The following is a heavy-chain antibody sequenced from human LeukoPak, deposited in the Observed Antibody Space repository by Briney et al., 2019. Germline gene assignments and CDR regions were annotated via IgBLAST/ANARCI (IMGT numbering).Heavy chain of an antibody. Sequence: GGSLRLSCADSGFTFSSYAMSWVRQAPGKGLELVSGISGDGDSTHYADSVKGRFTISRDNSKNTLYLQMNSLRAEDTALYYCAQQWKHLGAFDIWGPGTMVTVSS. CDR3: AQQWKHLGAFDI. J-gene: IGHJ3*02. CDR1: GFTFSSYA. D-gene: IGHD6-19*01. CDR2: ISGDGDST. V-gene: IGHV3-23*01.